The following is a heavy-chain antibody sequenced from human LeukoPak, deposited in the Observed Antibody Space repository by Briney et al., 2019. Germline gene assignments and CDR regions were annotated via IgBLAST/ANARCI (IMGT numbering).Heavy chain of an antibody. V-gene: IGHV1-69*04. CDR2: IIPILGIA. D-gene: IGHD1-26*01. Sequence: ASVKVSCKASGGTFSSYTISWLRQAPGQGLEWMGRIIPILGIANYPQKFQGRVTITADKSTSTAYMELSSLRSEDTAVYYCAREWKVGAFYYFDYWSQGPLVTVSS. CDR3: AREWKVGAFYYFDY. J-gene: IGHJ4*02. CDR1: GGTFSSYT.